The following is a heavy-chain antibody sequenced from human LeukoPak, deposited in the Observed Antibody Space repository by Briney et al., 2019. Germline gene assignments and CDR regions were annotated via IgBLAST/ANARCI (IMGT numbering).Heavy chain of an antibody. CDR2: IYPGDSDT. Sequence: GESLKISCKGPGYSFSSYWIGWVRRMPGKGLEWMGIIYPGDSDTRYSPSFQGQVTISADKSISTAYLQWSSLKASDTAMYYCARSLRLGDPGYTDYWGQGTLVTVSS. V-gene: IGHV5-51*01. CDR3: ARSLRLGDPGYTDY. D-gene: IGHD3-16*01. CDR1: GYSFSSYW. J-gene: IGHJ4*02.